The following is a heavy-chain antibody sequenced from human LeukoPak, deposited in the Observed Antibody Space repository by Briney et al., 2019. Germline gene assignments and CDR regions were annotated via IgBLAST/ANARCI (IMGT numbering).Heavy chain of an antibody. Sequence: GASVKVSCKASGYTFTGYYMHWVRQAPGQGLEWMGWINPNSGGTNYAQKFQGRVTMTRDTSISTAYMELSRLRSDDTAVYYCARVQSNYDILTGHLFWFDPWGQGTRVTVSS. CDR3: ARVQSNYDILTGHLFWFDP. CDR2: INPNSGGT. D-gene: IGHD3-9*01. V-gene: IGHV1-2*02. CDR1: GYTFTGYY. J-gene: IGHJ5*02.